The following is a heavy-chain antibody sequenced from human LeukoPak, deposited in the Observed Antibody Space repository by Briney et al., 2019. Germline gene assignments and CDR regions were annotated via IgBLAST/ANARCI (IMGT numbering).Heavy chain of an antibody. Sequence: GGSLRLSCAASGFTFSSYSMNWVRQAPGKGLEWVSYISSSSSTIYYADSVKGRFTISRDNAKDSLFLHMNSLRVEDTAIYYCAREHVAVGGHFDYWGQGTLVTVSS. CDR2: ISSSSSTI. J-gene: IGHJ4*02. D-gene: IGHD6-19*01. V-gene: IGHV3-48*04. CDR3: AREHVAVGGHFDY. CDR1: GFTFSSYS.